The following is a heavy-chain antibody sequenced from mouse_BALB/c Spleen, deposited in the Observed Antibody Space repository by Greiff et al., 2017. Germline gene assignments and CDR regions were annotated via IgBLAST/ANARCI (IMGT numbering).Heavy chain of an antibody. V-gene: IGHV5-4*02. CDR2: ISDGGSYT. CDR1: GFTFSDYY. Sequence: EVQGVESGGGLVKPGGSLKLSCAASGFTFSDYYMYWVRQTPEKRLEWVATISDGGSYTYYPDSVKGRFTISRDNAKNNLYLQMSSLKSEDTAMYYCARDGDYDAWFAYWGQGTLVTVSA. CDR3: ARDGDYDAWFAY. D-gene: IGHD2-4*01. J-gene: IGHJ3*01.